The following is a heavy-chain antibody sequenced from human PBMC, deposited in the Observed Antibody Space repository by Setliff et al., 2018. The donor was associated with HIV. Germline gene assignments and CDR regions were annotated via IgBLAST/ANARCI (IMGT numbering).Heavy chain of an antibody. CDR3: ASLPPRSGSWYLRHSFDV. D-gene: IGHD3-10*01. CDR1: GVSINAEGYY. J-gene: IGHJ3*01. Sequence: KPSETLSLTCTVSGVSINAEGYYWGWVRQHPVKGLEWLGYIYSNGDSYYNPSLESRLSMSIDTSRNQFSLQLRSVTAADTTLYYCASLPPRSGSWYLRHSFDVWGQGTMVTVSS. V-gene: IGHV4-31*02. CDR2: IYSNGDS.